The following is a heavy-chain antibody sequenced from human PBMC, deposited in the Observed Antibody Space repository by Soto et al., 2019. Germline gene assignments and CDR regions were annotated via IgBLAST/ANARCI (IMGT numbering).Heavy chain of an antibody. J-gene: IGHJ4*02. V-gene: IGHV3-15*07. CDR2: IKSKTDGGTT. Sequence: GGSLRLSCAASGFTFSNAWMNWVRQAPGKGLEWVGRIKSKTDGGTTDYAAPVKGRFTISRDDSKNTLYLQMNSLKTEDTAVYYCTTANLYYDFWSGYYTGNYDYWGQGTLVTVSS. CDR1: GFTFSNAW. D-gene: IGHD3-3*01. CDR3: TTANLYYDFWSGYYTGNYDY.